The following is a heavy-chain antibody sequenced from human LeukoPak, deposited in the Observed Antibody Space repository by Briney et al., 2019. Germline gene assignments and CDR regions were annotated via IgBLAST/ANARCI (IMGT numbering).Heavy chain of an antibody. J-gene: IGHJ3*02. CDR1: GFTFSSYG. Sequence: GGSLRLSCAASGFTFSSYGMSWVRQAPGKGLEWVSYISSGGGTRSYADSVKGRFTISRDNAKNSLYLQMNSLRAEDTAVYYCARDRGRRGITMRSDAFDIWGQGTMVTVSS. D-gene: IGHD3-22*01. CDR3: ARDRGRRGITMRSDAFDI. V-gene: IGHV3-48*04. CDR2: ISSGGGTR.